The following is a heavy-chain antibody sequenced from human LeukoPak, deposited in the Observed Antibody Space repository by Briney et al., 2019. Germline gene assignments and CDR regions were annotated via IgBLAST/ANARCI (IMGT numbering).Heavy chain of an antibody. Sequence: GASVKVSCKASGGTFSSYAISWVRQAPGQGLEWMGGIIPIFGTANYAQKFQGRVTITTDESTSTAYMELSSLRSEDTAVYYCARDLYCSSGSCYSGIDYWGQGTLVTVSS. CDR2: IIPIFGTA. D-gene: IGHD2-15*01. V-gene: IGHV1-69*05. J-gene: IGHJ4*02. CDR3: ARDLYCSSGSCYSGIDY. CDR1: GGTFSSYA.